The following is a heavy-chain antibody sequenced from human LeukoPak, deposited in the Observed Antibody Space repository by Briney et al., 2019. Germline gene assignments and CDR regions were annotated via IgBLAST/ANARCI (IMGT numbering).Heavy chain of an antibody. V-gene: IGHV4-34*01. D-gene: IGHD6-19*01. Sequence: SETLSLTSAVYGGSFSGYYWSWIRQPPGKGLEWIGEINHSGSTNYNPSLKSRVTISVDTSKNQFSLKLSSVTAADTAVYYCARGPSVADSPPFDYWGQGTLVTVSS. J-gene: IGHJ4*02. CDR3: ARGPSVADSPPFDY. CDR1: GGSFSGYY. CDR2: INHSGST.